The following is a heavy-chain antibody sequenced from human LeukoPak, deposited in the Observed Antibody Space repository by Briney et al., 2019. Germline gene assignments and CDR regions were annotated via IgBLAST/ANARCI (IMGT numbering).Heavy chain of an antibody. CDR1: GDSINNNNYY. J-gene: IGHJ4*02. CDR2: IYYNGST. Sequence: PSETLSLTCTVSGDSINNNNYYWGWIRQPPGKGLEWIGNIYYNGSTNYNPSLKSRVTISVDKSKNQFSLKLSSVTAADTAVYYCARVGSAAAGPNYFDYWGQGTLVTVSS. V-gene: IGHV4-39*07. CDR3: ARVGSAAAGPNYFDY. D-gene: IGHD6-13*01.